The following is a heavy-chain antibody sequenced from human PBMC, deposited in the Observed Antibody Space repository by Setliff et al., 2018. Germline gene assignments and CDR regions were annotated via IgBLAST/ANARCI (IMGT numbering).Heavy chain of an antibody. J-gene: IGHJ5*02. CDR2: ISFGGNT. D-gene: IGHD1-1*01. V-gene: IGHV4-39*07. Sequence: SETLSLTCTVSGDSISSTYYYWGWIRQPPGKGLEWIGSISFGGNTYYNPSLKSRVTISVDTSKNQFSLNLSSVTAADTAIYYCARVVPLGGTDRWGQGTLVTVSS. CDR1: GDSISSTYYY. CDR3: ARVVPLGGTDR.